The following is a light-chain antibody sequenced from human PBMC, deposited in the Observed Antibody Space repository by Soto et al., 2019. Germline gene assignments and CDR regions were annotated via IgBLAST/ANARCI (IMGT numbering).Light chain of an antibody. Sequence: EIQLTQSPYTLSASLGDRVSITCRASQTISRWLAWYQQKPGKAPKILIYDASSLESGVPSRFSGSGSGTEFTLTISSLKSDDFATYYCQQYTTYWTFGQGTKVDIK. CDR3: QQYTTYWT. V-gene: IGKV1-5*01. CDR2: DAS. CDR1: QTISRW. J-gene: IGKJ1*01.